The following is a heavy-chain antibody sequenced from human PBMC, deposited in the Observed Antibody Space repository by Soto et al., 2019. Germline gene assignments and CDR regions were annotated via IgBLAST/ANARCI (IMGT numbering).Heavy chain of an antibody. CDR3: ARDRRADGAFYYFDY. J-gene: IGHJ4*02. V-gene: IGHV3-33*08. CDR2: IWYDGSLN. Sequence: QVQLVESGGGVFQPGRSLRLSCAASGFTFSSYGMHWVRQAPGKGLEWVALIWYDGSLNYYGDSVKGRFTISRDNSKNTLSLQMNSLRDEDTAVYYCARDRRADGAFYYFDYWGQGTPVTVSS. D-gene: IGHD2-8*01. CDR1: GFTFSSYG.